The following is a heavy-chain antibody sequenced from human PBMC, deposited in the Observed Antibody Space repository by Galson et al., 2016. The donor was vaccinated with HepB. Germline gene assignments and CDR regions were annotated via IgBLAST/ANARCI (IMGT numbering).Heavy chain of an antibody. CDR3: ASYLVQSWAGSAAFDT. V-gene: IGHV4-4*02. J-gene: IGHJ3*02. Sequence: SETLSLTCAVSGGSISGNNWWSWVRQPPGKRLEWIGEIFHSGSTNYNPSLKSRVTMSVDKSRNHVSLRLISVTAADTAMYYCASYLVQSWAGSAAFDTWGLGTMGTVSS. D-gene: IGHD6-13*01. CDR2: IFHSGST. CDR1: GGSISGNNW.